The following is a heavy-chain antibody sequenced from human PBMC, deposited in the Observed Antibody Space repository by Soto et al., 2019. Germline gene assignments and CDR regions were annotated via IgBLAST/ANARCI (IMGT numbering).Heavy chain of an antibody. CDR3: ARGWFGPDV. Sequence: EVQLVESGGGLVQPGGSLRLSCAASEFTFSGRSVHWVRQAPGKGLVWVSGIDKVGTDSTYADSVKGRFTSSRDNAKNTVYLQMNSLRVEDTSVYSCARGWFGPDVWGKGTTVTGSS. CDR1: EFTFSGRS. V-gene: IGHV3-74*01. J-gene: IGHJ6*03. CDR2: IDKVGTDS. D-gene: IGHD3-10*01.